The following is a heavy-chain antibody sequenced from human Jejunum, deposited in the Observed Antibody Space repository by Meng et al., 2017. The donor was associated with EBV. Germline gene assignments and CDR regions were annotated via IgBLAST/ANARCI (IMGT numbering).Heavy chain of an antibody. V-gene: IGHV4-34*02. D-gene: IGHD3-16*02. CDR3: ARVAFSYTTRSLDS. CDR1: RGSFSGYY. CDR2: INHSGST. J-gene: IGHJ4*02. Sequence: QVQLQQWGVGPLKPSETLSLTCAVYRGSFSGYYWSWIRQHPGKGLEWIGEINHSGSTNYNPSLRSRVTISVETSKNQFSLRLNSVTAADTAVYYCARVAFSYTTRSLDSWGQGTLVTVSS.